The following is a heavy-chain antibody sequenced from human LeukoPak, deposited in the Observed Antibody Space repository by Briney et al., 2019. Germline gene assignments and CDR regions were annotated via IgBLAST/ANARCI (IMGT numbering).Heavy chain of an antibody. V-gene: IGHV4-61*01. Sequence: KPSETLSLTCTVSGGSISSISYYWSWIRQPPGKGLEWIGYIYYSGSTNYNPSLKSRVTISVDTSKNQFSLKLSSVTAADTAVYYCARKSVTDPHFDYWGQGTLVTVSS. CDR3: ARKSVTDPHFDY. CDR2: IYYSGST. J-gene: IGHJ4*02. D-gene: IGHD4-4*01. CDR1: GGSISSISYY.